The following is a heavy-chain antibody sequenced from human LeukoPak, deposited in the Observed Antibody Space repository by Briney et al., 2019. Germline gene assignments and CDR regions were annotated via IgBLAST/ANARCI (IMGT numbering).Heavy chain of an antibody. CDR2: ISYDGSIE. CDR3: ARVGSSYCSSTSCRTFDY. CDR1: GFTFSSYA. V-gene: IGHV3-30-3*01. D-gene: IGHD2-2*01. Sequence: GGSLRLSCAASGFTFSSYAMHWVRQAPGKGLEWVAVISYDGSIEDYADSVKGRFTISRDNSKNTLYVQVNSLRAEDTAVYYCARVGSSYCSSTSCRTFDYWGQGTLVTVSS. J-gene: IGHJ4*02.